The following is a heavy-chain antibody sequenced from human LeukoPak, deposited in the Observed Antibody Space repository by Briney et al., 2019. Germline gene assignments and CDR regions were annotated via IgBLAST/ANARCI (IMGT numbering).Heavy chain of an antibody. V-gene: IGHV3-23*01. CDR1: GFTFSNYA. D-gene: IGHD3-22*01. CDR2: VSSSGTST. Sequence: GGSLRLSCAASGFTFSNYAITWVRQPPGKGLPWVSTVSSSGTSTYYADYVKGRFTISRDNSKNTLYLQMNSLRVEDTAVYYCAKDGHYDSSGFTLQYWGQGTLVTVSS. J-gene: IGHJ1*01. CDR3: AKDGHYDSSGFTLQY.